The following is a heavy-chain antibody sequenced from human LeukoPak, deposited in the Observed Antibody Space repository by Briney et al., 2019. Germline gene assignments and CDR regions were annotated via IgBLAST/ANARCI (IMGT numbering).Heavy chain of an antibody. D-gene: IGHD3-10*01. CDR3: ARELGHYGLDS. CDR1: GEIFSGHA. V-gene: IGHV3-30*04. Sequence: PGESLRLSCEPSGEIFSGHAMHWVRQAPGKGLEWVALLSYDGSRMYFAESVKGRFTISRDNSKSTLYLQMNSLRTEDTAVYYCARELGHYGLDSWGQGTLVTVSS. CDR2: LSYDGSRM. J-gene: IGHJ4*02.